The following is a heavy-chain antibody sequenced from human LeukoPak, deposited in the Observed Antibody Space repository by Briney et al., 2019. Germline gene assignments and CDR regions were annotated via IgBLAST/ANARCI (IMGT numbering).Heavy chain of an antibody. D-gene: IGHD3-16*01. V-gene: IGHV3-30*02. CDR2: IRYDGTNE. CDR3: ARVGKGEDFDY. Sequence: GGSLRLSCATSGFAFSVYGMHWVRQAPGEGLEWVAFIRYDGTNEYYADSVKGRFTISRDDAKNTVYLQMNSLRDEDTAVYYCARVGKGEDFDYWGQGTLVTVSS. J-gene: IGHJ4*02. CDR1: GFAFSVYG.